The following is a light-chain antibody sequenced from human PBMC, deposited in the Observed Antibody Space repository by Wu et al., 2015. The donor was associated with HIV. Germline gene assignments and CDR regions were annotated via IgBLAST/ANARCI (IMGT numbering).Light chain of an antibody. Sequence: EIVMTQSPATLSVSPGERATLSCRASQSVSSSYLAWYQQKGGQAPRLLIYGASNRATGIPDRFSGSGSGTDFTLTISRLEPEDFAVYYCQQYNSSPPTFGGGTKVEIK. J-gene: IGKJ4*01. CDR3: QQYNSSPPT. CDR1: QSVSSSY. CDR2: GAS. V-gene: IGKV3-20*01.